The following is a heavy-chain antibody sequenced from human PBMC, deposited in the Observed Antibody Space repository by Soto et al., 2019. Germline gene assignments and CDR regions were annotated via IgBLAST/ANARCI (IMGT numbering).Heavy chain of an antibody. Sequence: EVQLLESGGGLVQPGGSLRLSCAASGFTFSSYAMSWVRQAPGKGLEWVSAISGSGGSTYYADSVKGRFTISRDNSKNTLYLQMNSLRAEDTAVYYAMVRGVIPAYNWFDPWGQGTLVTVSS. V-gene: IGHV3-23*01. CDR3: MVRGVIPAYNWFDP. J-gene: IGHJ5*02. CDR1: GFTFSSYA. D-gene: IGHD3-10*01. CDR2: ISGSGGST.